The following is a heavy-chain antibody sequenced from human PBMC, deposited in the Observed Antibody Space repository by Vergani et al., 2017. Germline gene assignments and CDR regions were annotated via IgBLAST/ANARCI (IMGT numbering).Heavy chain of an antibody. CDR3: ARDAATIFGVVIYYFDY. V-gene: IGHV4-38-2*02. J-gene: IGHJ4*02. CDR1: GGSISSGYY. CDR2: IYHSGST. D-gene: IGHD3-3*01. Sequence: QLQLQESGSGLVKPSQTLSLTCAVSGGSISSGYYWGWIRQPPGKGLEWIGSIYHSGSTYYNPSLKSRVTISVETSKNQFSLKLSSVTAADTAVYYCARDAATIFGVVIYYFDYWGQGTLVTVSS.